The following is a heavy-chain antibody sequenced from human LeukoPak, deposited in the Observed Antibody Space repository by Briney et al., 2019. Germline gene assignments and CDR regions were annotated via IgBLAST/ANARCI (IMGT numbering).Heavy chain of an antibody. V-gene: IGHV3-7*01. Sequence: GGSLRLSCVAPGLTLSNYWMSWVRQAPGKGLEWVATIKPDGSEKYYVDSVKGRFTISRDNAKNSLYLQMNSLRAEDTAVYYCARDIVLMVYAIELDYYYMDVWGKGTTVTVSS. CDR2: IKPDGSEK. J-gene: IGHJ6*03. CDR1: GLTLSNYW. CDR3: ARDIVLMVYAIELDYYYMDV. D-gene: IGHD2-8*01.